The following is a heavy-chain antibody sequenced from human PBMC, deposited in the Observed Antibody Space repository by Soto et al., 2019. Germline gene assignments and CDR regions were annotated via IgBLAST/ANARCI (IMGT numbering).Heavy chain of an antibody. CDR2: IYYSGST. Sequence: RSLTCTVSGGSISSYYWSWIRQPPGKGLEWIGYIYYSGSTNYNPSLKSRVTISVDTSKNQFSLKLSSVTAADTAVYYCARHALSHEDSIAAAPLRRYYYYGMDVWGQGTTVTVSS. CDR3: ARHALSHEDSIAAAPLRRYYYYGMDV. D-gene: IGHD6-13*01. J-gene: IGHJ6*02. CDR1: GGSISSYY. V-gene: IGHV4-59*01.